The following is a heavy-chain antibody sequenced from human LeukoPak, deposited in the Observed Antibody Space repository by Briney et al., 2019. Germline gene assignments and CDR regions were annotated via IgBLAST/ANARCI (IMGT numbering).Heavy chain of an antibody. CDR2: TSDSGGST. Sequence: GGSLRLPCAASGFTFSSYAMSWVRQAPGKGLEWVSATSDSGGSTYYADSAKGRFTIPRDNSKNTLYLQMNSLRAEDTAVYYCAKNQTRYRSSISCSGGFDSWGQGTPVTVSS. CDR3: AKNQTRYRSSISCSGGFDS. CDR1: GFTFSSYA. V-gene: IGHV3-23*01. D-gene: IGHD2-2*01. J-gene: IGHJ4*02.